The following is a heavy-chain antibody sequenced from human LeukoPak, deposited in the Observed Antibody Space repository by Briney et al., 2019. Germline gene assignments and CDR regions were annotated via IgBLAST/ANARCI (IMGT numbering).Heavy chain of an antibody. V-gene: IGHV3-23*01. CDR2: ISGSGGST. CDR3: AKLTGGSCYGSCDS. CDR1: GFTFSSYA. J-gene: IGHJ4*02. Sequence: GSLRLSCAASGFTFSSYAMSWVRQAPGKGLEWVSAISGSGGSTYYADSVKGRFTISRDNSKNALCLQMNSLRAEDTAVYYCAKLTGGSCYGSCDSWGQGTLVTVSS. D-gene: IGHD2-15*01.